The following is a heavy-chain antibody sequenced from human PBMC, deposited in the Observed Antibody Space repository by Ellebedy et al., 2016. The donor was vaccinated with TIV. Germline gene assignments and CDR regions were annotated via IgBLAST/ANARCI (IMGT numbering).Heavy chain of an antibody. CDR2: INPGGGST. CDR3: ARDGRVATTIYYFDY. Sequence: ASVKVSXKASGYTFTSYYIHWVRQAPGQGLEWMGIINPGGGSTTYAQKFQGRVTMTRDTSTNTFYMELSSLRSDDTAVYYCARDGRVATTIYYFDYWGQGTLVTVSS. CDR1: GYTFTSYY. D-gene: IGHD5-12*01. J-gene: IGHJ4*02. V-gene: IGHV1-46*01.